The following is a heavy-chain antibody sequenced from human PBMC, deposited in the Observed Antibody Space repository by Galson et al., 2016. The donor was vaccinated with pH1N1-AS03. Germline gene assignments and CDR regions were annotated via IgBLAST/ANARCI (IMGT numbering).Heavy chain of an antibody. D-gene: IGHD1-1*01. V-gene: IGHV3-23*01. J-gene: IGHJ6*02. CDR1: GFTFTDFA. CDR3: AKDRNDYRLHYFSGSDV. CDR2: TSSSGGST. Sequence: SLRLSCATSGFTFTDFAVSWVRQAPGRGLEWVSATSSSGGSTYYAESVKGRFTISRDYSKITVDLQMNSLRAEDTAVYYCAKDRNDYRLHYFSGSDVWGQGTTVMVSS.